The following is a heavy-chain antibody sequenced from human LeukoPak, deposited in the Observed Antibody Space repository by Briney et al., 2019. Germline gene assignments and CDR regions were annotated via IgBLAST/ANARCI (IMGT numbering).Heavy chain of an antibody. J-gene: IGHJ5*02. D-gene: IGHD3-22*01. CDR1: GFTFNSYS. Sequence: GGSLRLSCEASGFTFNSYSINWVRQAPGKGLEWVSYISSSSSTISYADSVKGRFTISRDNAKNSAYLQMNSLRAEDTAVYYCTRAFYDTGGSNWFDPWGQGTLVTVSS. V-gene: IGHV3-48*01. CDR3: TRAFYDTGGSNWFDP. CDR2: ISSSSSTI.